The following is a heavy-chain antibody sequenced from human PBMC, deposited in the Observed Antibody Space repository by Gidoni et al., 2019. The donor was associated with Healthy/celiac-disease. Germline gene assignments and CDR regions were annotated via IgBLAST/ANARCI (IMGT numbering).Heavy chain of an antibody. CDR2: IYTSGST. CDR3: ARSPRITIFGVVIIGGDAFDI. J-gene: IGHJ3*02. D-gene: IGHD3-3*01. V-gene: IGHV4-61*02. CDR1: GGSISSGSYY. Sequence: QVQLQESGPGLVRPSQTLSLTCTASGGSISSGSYYWSWIRQPAGKGLEWIGRIYTSGSTNYNPSLKSRVTISVDTSKNQFSLKLSSVTAADTAVYYCARSPRITIFGVVIIGGDAFDIWGQGTMVTVSS.